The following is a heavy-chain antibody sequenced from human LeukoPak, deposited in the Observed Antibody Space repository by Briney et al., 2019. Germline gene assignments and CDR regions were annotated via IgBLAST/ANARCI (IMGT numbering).Heavy chain of an antibody. Sequence: SETLSLTCTVSGGSISSYNWSWIRQPPGKGLEWIGYIYYSGSTNYNPSLKSRVTISVDTSKNQFSLKLSSVTAADTAVYYCARDHGSGYDSSGGYFDYWGQGTLVTVSS. CDR2: IYYSGST. CDR3: ARDHGSGYDSSGGYFDY. D-gene: IGHD3-22*01. CDR1: GGSISSYN. V-gene: IGHV4-59*01. J-gene: IGHJ4*02.